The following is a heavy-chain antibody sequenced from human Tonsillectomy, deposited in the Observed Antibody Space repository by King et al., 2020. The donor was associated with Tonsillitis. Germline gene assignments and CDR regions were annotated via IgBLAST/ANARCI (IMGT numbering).Heavy chain of an antibody. D-gene: IGHD2-2*01. CDR1: GGSINSHY. V-gene: IGHV4-59*11. CDR2: IYYTGNT. J-gene: IGHJ4*02. CDR3: AREYCNSTSCYSFDY. Sequence: VQLQESGPGLVKPSETLSLTCTVSGGSINSHYWSWIRQPPGKGLEWIGYIYYTGNTKYNPSLKSRITISLDTSKSQFSLRLSSVTAADTALYYWAREYCNSTSCYSFDYWGQGTLVTVSS.